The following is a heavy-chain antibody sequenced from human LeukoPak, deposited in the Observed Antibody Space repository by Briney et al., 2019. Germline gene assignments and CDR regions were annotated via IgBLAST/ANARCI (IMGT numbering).Heavy chain of an antibody. V-gene: IGHV4-59*01. CDR2: IYYSGST. D-gene: IGHD3-16*02. CDR1: GGSISSYY. J-gene: IGHJ4*02. Sequence: SETLSLTCTVSGGSISSYYWSWIRQPPGKRLEWIGHIYYSGSTSYNPSLKSRFTISVDTSKNQFSLKLRSVTAADTAVYYCARGSMITFGGVIGIFDYWGQGTLVTVSS. CDR3: ARGSMITFGGVIGIFDY.